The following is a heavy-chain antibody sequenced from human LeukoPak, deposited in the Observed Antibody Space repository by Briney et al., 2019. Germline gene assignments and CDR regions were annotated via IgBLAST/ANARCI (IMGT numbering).Heavy chain of an antibody. CDR3: ARLPLVVPAAMPGN. CDR2: ISSSSSTI. CDR1: GFTFSSYS. J-gene: IGHJ4*02. V-gene: IGHV3-48*01. Sequence: GGSLRLSCAASGFTFSSYSMNWVRQAPGKGLEWVSYISSSSSTIYYADSVKGRFTISRDNAKNSLYLQMNSLRAEDTAVYYCARLPLVVPAAMPGNWGQGTLVTVSS. D-gene: IGHD2-2*01.